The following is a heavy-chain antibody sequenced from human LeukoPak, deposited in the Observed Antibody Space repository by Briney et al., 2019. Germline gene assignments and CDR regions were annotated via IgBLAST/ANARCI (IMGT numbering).Heavy chain of an antibody. V-gene: IGHV3-23*01. CDR3: AKEGGIVVAGGRDY. CDR1: GFTFSTYS. CDR2: ISGIGHKT. Sequence: GGSLRLSCAASGFTFSTYSMSWVRQAPGKGLEWVSAISGIGHKTFYADSVKGRFTISRDNSRNTLYLQMNSLRADDTAIHYCAKEGGIVVAGGRDYWGRGTLVTVSS. D-gene: IGHD6-19*01. J-gene: IGHJ4*01.